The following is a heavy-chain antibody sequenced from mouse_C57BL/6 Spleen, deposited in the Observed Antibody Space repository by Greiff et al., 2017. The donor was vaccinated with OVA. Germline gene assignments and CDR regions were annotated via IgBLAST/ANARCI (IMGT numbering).Heavy chain of an antibody. Sequence: QVQLQQSGPELVKPGASVKISCKASGYAFSSSWMNWVKQRPGTGLEWIGRIYPGDGDTNYNGKFKGKATLTADKSSSTAYMQLSSLTSEDSAVYFYASETAQATLYAMDYWGQGTSVTVSS. CDR1: GYAFSSSW. V-gene: IGHV1-82*01. D-gene: IGHD3-2*02. J-gene: IGHJ4*01. CDR3: ASETAQATLYAMDY. CDR2: IYPGDGDT.